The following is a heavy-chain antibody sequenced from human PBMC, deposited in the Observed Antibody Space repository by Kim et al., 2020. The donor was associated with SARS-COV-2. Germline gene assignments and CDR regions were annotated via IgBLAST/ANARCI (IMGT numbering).Heavy chain of an antibody. J-gene: IGHJ6*02. CDR1: GFTFSSYG. Sequence: GGSLRLSCAASGFTFSSYGMHWVRQAPGKGLEWVAVKSADESEYYGESVKGRFTVSRDNSKNTLYLQMNSLRAEDTAIYYCAKENSGGYPRGYYYYGMDVWGQGTTVTVSS. CDR2: KSADESE. V-gene: IGHV3-30*18. CDR3: AKENSGGYPRGYYYYGMDV. D-gene: IGHD1-26*01.